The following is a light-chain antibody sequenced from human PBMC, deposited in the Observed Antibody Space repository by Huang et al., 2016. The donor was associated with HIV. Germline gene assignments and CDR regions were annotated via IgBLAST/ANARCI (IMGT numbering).Light chain of an antibody. CDR1: QDVSSN. CDR2: GAS. Sequence: EIVMQQSPATLSVSPGDRATPSCRASQDVSSNLAWYQQKHGHAPRLLIYGASTRVTCVPARFSGSGSGTEFTLTISSLQSEDFAVYYCQQYDNGPIAFGQGTRLEI. CDR3: QQYDNGPIA. J-gene: IGKJ5*01. V-gene: IGKV3-15*01.